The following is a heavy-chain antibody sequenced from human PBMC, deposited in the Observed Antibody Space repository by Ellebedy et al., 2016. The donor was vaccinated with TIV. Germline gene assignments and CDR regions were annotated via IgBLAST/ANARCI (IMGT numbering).Heavy chain of an antibody. CDR1: GFTFSSYW. CDR3: ARGYASPNY. V-gene: IGHV3-7*01. J-gene: IGHJ4*02. CDR2: IKQDGSEK. D-gene: IGHD2-8*01. Sequence: GESLKISCAASGFTFSSYWMSWVRQAPGKGLEWVANIKQDGSEKYYVDSVKGRFTISRDNAKNSLYLQMNSLRAEDTAVYYYARGYASPNYWGQGTLVTVSS.